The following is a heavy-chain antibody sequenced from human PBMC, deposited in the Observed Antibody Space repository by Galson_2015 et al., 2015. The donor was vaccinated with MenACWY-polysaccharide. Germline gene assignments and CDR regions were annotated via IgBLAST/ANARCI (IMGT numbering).Heavy chain of an antibody. V-gene: IGHV7-4-1*02. J-gene: IGHJ4*02. D-gene: IGHD4-17*01. CDR2: INTNTGNP. CDR3: ARDPKQKPTTVPTGRFDY. CDR1: GYTFTTYA. Sequence: SVKVSCKASGYTFTTYAMNWVRQAPGQGLEWMGGINTNTGNPTYAQGFTGRFVFSLDASVSTAYLQISCLKAEDTAVYYCARDPKQKPTTVPTGRFDYWGQGTLVTVPS.